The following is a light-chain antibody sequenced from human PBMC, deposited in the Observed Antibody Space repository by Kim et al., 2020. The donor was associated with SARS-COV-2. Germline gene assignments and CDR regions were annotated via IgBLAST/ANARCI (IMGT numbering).Light chain of an antibody. V-gene: IGKV1-12*01. CDR3: QQADNFPPT. J-gene: IGKJ1*01. Sequence: ASVGVTVTITCRASQAISRWLVWYQQRPGSAPKMLIYGASLLQSGVPSRFSGSGSGTEFSLTITGLQAEDFAVYYCQQADNFPPTFGQGTKVDIK. CDR2: GAS. CDR1: QAISRW.